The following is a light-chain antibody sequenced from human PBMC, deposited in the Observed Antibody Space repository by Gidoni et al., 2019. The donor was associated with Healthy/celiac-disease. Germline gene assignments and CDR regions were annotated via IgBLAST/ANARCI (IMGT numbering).Light chain of an antibody. V-gene: IGKV3-20*01. J-gene: IGKJ1*01. Sequence: IVLTQSPGTLSVSPGERATLSCRASQSVSSSYLAWYQQKPGQAPRLLIYGASSGASGIPDRFSGSGSGTEFTLTISRLEPEDFAVYYWQQYGSSPWTFXXXTKVEIK. CDR2: GAS. CDR3: QQYGSSPWT. CDR1: QSVSSSY.